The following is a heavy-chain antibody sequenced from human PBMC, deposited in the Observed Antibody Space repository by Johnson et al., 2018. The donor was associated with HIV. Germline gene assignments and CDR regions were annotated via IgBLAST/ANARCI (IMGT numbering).Heavy chain of an antibody. CDR1: GLTVSSNY. CDR2: IYSGGTT. Sequence: VQLVESGGGLIQPGGSLRLSCTASGLTVSSNYMSWVRQAPGKGLEWVSVIYSGGTTYHADSVKGRFTISRDNSKNTLYLQMNSLRAEDTAVYYCAKSPRGYSSIWGQGTMVTVSS. V-gene: IGHV3-53*01. CDR3: AKSPRGYSSI. D-gene: IGHD6-13*01. J-gene: IGHJ3*02.